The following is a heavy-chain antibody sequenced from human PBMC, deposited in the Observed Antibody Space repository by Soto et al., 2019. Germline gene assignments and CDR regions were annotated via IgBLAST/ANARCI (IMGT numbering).Heavy chain of an antibody. J-gene: IGHJ6*02. CDR2: ISGSAEST. CDR3: AKTRGAMIYAISVYGMDV. CDR1: GFSFSSFA. D-gene: IGHD2-8*01. V-gene: IGHV3-23*01. Sequence: EVQLLESGGGFIHPGGSLRLSCAASGFSFSSFAMNWVRQAPGKGLEWVSNISGSAESTFYADSVKGRFTISRDNSKSTLYLQIISLRAEDTAVYYCAKTRGAMIYAISVYGMDVWGQGTTVTVSS.